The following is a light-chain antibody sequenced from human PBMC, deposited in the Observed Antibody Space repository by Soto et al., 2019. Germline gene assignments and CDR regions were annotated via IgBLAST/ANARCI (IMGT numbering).Light chain of an antibody. CDR1: QSVSDF. Sequence: EIVLTQSPGTLSLFPGERATLSCRASQSVSDFLAWYQQKPGQAPRLLIYDAAKRAPGIPARFSGSGSGTDFTLTISSLEPEDSAVYYCQQRSNWPIFTFGPGTQV. V-gene: IGKV3-11*01. CDR3: QQRSNWPIFT. J-gene: IGKJ3*01. CDR2: DAA.